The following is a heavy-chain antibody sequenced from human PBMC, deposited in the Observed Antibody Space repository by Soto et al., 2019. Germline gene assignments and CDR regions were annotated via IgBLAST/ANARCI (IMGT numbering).Heavy chain of an antibody. Sequence: QVQLQESVPGLVKPSETLSLTCTVSGGSISRDYWSWIRQPPGKGLEWIGYIYYSGSTNYNPSLESRVTISVDSSKNQFSLKLSSVTAADTAVYYCARQKTITATWFDPWGQGTLLTVSS. D-gene: IGHD1-20*01. V-gene: IGHV4-59*08. CDR2: IYYSGST. CDR1: GGSISRDY. CDR3: ARQKTITATWFDP. J-gene: IGHJ5*02.